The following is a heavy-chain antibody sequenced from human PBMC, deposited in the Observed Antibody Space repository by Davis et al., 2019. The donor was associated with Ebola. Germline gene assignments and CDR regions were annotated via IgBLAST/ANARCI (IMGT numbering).Heavy chain of an antibody. Sequence: SGPTLVKPTQTLTLTCTFSGFSLSTSGVGVGWIRQPPGKALEWLALIYWDDDKRYRPSLKSRLTITKDTSRNQVVLTMTNMAPVDTATYYCARIYCSSTSCYDRYFDYWGQGTLVTVSS. J-gene: IGHJ4*02. CDR1: GFSLSTSGVG. CDR2: IYWDDDK. D-gene: IGHD2-2*01. V-gene: IGHV2-5*02. CDR3: ARIYCSSTSCYDRYFDY.